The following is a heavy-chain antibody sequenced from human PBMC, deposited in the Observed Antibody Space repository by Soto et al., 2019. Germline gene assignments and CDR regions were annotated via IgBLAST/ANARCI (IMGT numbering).Heavy chain of an antibody. CDR1: GFTFSDSW. CDR3: GKSRWSGSSLIDY. CDR2: INSDGSRT. J-gene: IGHJ4*02. Sequence: EVQLVESGGGLVQPGGSLRLSCVVSGFTFSDSWMYWVRQVPGEGLVWVSFINSDGSRTYYADSVKGRFTISRDNAKNTMYLQKNSLRAEDTAMYYCGKSRWSGSSLIDYWGQGTLVTVSS. V-gene: IGHV3-74*01. D-gene: IGHD3-3*01.